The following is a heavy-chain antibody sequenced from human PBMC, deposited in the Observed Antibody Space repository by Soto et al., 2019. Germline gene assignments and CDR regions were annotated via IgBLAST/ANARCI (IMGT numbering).Heavy chain of an antibody. CDR3: ARPSGSFLYYFDY. V-gene: IGHV4-39*01. J-gene: IGHJ4*02. D-gene: IGHD1-26*01. CDR2: IYYSGST. Sequence: SETLSLTCTVSGGSISSSSYYWGWIRQPPGKGLEWIGSIYYSGSTYYNPSLKSRVTISVDTSKNQFSLKLSSVTAADTAVYYCARPSGSFLYYFDYWGQGTLVTVSS. CDR1: GGSISSSSYY.